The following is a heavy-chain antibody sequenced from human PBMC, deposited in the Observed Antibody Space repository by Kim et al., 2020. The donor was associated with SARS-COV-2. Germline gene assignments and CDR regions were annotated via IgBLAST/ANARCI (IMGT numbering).Heavy chain of an antibody. Sequence: GGSLRLSCAATGFTFSGYTMAWVRQAPGKGLEGVSSISTGRTYIFYTASLGGRFTISRDNAKNSLYLEMNSLGAEDTAVYYCARWGLATITANQGLDY. D-gene: IGHD5-12*01. CDR3: ARWGLATITANQGLDY. J-gene: IGHJ4*01. V-gene: IGHV3-21*06. CDR2: ISTGRTYI. CDR1: GFTFSGYT.